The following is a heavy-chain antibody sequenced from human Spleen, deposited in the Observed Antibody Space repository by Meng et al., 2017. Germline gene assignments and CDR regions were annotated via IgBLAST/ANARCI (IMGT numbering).Heavy chain of an antibody. CDR3: AKMLDVVVVVAATEYFQH. CDR2: ISGSGGRT. D-gene: IGHD2-15*01. V-gene: IGHV3-23*01. J-gene: IGHJ1*01. CDR1: GFTFSSYA. Sequence: GESLKISCAASGFTFSSYAMSWVRQAPGKGLEWVSSISGSGGRTYYANSVKGRFTISRDNSENTLYLQMNSLRAEDTALYYCAKMLDVVVVVAATEYFQHWGQGTLVTVSS.